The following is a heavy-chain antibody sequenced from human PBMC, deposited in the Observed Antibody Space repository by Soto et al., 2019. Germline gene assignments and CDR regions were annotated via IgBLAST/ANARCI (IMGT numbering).Heavy chain of an antibody. V-gene: IGHV3-33*01. CDR1: GSSFSTYG. Sequence: QVQLVESGGGVVQPGGSLSLSCAAAGSSFSTYGMHWVRQAPGKGLEWVAVIWYEGTKKKYVDSVKGRFIISRDNSKNKVYLQMNSLRAEDTAVYYCAGARDYGDYFYYGMDVWGQGTTVTVSS. J-gene: IGHJ6*02. CDR3: AGARDYGDYFYYGMDV. D-gene: IGHD4-17*01. CDR2: IWYEGTKK.